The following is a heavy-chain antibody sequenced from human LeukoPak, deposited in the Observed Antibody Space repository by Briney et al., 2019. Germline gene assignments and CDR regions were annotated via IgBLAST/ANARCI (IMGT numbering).Heavy chain of an antibody. D-gene: IGHD3-22*01. CDR1: GGSISSYY. CDR2: IYYSGST. J-gene: IGHJ4*02. CDR3: ARDLWYYDSSGYPN. Sequence: SETLALTCTVSGGSISSYYWSWIRQPPGKGLEWIGYIYYSGSTNYNPSLKSRVTISVDTSKNQFSLKLSSVTAADTAVYYCARDLWYYDSSGYPNWGQGTLVTVSS. V-gene: IGHV4-59*01.